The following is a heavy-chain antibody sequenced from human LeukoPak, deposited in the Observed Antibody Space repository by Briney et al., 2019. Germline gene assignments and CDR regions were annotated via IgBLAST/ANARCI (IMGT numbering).Heavy chain of an antibody. V-gene: IGHV3-11*01. CDR3: ARLGIITAAGSNDY. Sequence: PGGSLRLSCAASGFTFDDYAMNWVRQAPGKGLEWVSYISYSGDTIYYADSVKGRFTVSRDNAKNSLYLQMNSLRAEDTAVYYCARLGIITAAGSNDYWGQGTLVTVSS. D-gene: IGHD6-13*01. J-gene: IGHJ4*02. CDR2: ISYSGDTI. CDR1: GFTFDDYA.